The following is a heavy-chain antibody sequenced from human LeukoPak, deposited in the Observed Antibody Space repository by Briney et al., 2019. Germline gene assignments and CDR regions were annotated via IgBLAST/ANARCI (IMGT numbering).Heavy chain of an antibody. J-gene: IGHJ6*02. CDR1: GFTFSSYT. V-gene: IGHV3-66*01. CDR2: IYSGGST. Sequence: GGSLRLSCAGSGFTFSSYTMNWVRQAPGKGLEWVSVIYSGGSTYYADSVKGRFTISRDNSKNTLYLQMNSLRAEDTAVYYCASPGVVVAATGYGMDVWGQGTTVTVSS. CDR3: ASPGVVVAATGYGMDV. D-gene: IGHD2-15*01.